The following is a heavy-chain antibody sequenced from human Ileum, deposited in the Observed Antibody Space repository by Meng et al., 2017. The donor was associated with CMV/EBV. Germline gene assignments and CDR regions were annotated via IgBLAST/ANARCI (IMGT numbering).Heavy chain of an antibody. J-gene: IGHJ3*01. CDR2: ISSGQSYI. V-gene: IGHV3-21*01. CDR3: ARDTFIRITPSGFLNEEGHDYVFDL. CDR1: GFTFSRDS. Sequence: GGSLRLSCAASGFTFSRDSMHWVRQAPGKGLEWVSSISSGQSYIYYADSVKGRFTVSRDNARNSLYLQMNSLRVDDTATYYCARDTFIRITPSGFLNEEGHDYVFDLWGQGTTVTVSS. D-gene: IGHD3-3*01.